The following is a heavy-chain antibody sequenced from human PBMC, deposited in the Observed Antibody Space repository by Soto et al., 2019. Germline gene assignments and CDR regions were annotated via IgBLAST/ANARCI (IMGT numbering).Heavy chain of an antibody. D-gene: IGHD3-10*01. J-gene: IGHJ4*02. Sequence: QVQLVQSGAEVKKPGASVKVSCKASGYTFTDYYMHWVRQAPGQGLEWMGWTNCDSGGTNYAQKFQGRVTMTRDTSISTAYMELSRLTSDDTAVYYCARGPGTVFLADSWGQGTLVPVSS. CDR2: TNCDSGGT. CDR1: GYTFTDYY. CDR3: ARGPGTVFLADS. V-gene: IGHV1-2*02.